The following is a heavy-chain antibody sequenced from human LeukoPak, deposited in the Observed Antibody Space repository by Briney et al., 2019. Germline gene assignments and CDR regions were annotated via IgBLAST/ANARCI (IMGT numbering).Heavy chain of an antibody. V-gene: IGHV4-59*08. CDR3: ARSTGSGSGWYSGYYYTVVD. J-gene: IGHJ6*02. D-gene: IGHD6-19*01. CDR1: GGSISSYY. Sequence: SETLSLTCTVSGGSISSYYWSWIQQPPGKGLEWIGYIYYSGSTNYNPSLKSRVTISVDTSKNQFSLKRSSVTAADTAAYYCARSTGSGSGWYSGYYYTVVDCGPRTPVTVSS. CDR2: IYYSGST.